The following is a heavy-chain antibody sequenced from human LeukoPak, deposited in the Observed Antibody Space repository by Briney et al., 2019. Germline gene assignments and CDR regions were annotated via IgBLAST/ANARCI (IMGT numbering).Heavy chain of an antibody. CDR3: TRGRSDHVDV. CDR2: ISSDGSST. V-gene: IGHV3-74*01. Sequence: GGSLRLSCAASGFTFSSYSMNWVRQAPGKGLVWVSCISSDGSSTNYANSVKGRFTISRDNVKNTLYLQMNSLRAEDTAVYYCTRGRSDHVDVWGKGTTVTISS. J-gene: IGHJ6*04. D-gene: IGHD1-14*01. CDR1: GFTFSSYS.